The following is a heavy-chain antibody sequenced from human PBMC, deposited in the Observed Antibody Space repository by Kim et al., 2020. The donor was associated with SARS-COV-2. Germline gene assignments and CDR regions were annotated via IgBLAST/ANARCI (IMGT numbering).Heavy chain of an antibody. J-gene: IGHJ4*02. D-gene: IGHD3-3*01. CDR1: GGTFSNYA. CDR2: IIPIFGTA. CDR3: ATDFWSGYFHHRFDY. Sequence: SVKVSCKASGGTFSNYAISWVRQAPGQGLEWMAGIIPIFGTAKTAQKFQGRVTITADESTRTAYMELSSLRSEDTAVDYCATDFWSGYFHHRFDYWGQG. V-gene: IGHV1-69*13.